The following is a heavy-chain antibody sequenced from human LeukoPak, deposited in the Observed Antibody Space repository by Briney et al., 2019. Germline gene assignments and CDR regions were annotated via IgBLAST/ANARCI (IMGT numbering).Heavy chain of an antibody. J-gene: IGHJ6*03. CDR2: IKQDGSEK. V-gene: IGHV3-7*03. CDR3: ARPPSAYYYYMDV. Sequence: GGSLRLSCAASGFTFSSYWMSWVRQAPGKGLEGVANIKQDGSEKYYVDSVKGRFTISRDNAKNSLYLQMNSLRAEDTAVYYCARPPSAYYYYMDVWGKGTTVTVSS. D-gene: IGHD2-15*01. CDR1: GFTFSSYW.